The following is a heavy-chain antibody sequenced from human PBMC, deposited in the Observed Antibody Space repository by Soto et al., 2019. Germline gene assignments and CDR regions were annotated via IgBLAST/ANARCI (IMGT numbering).Heavy chain of an antibody. D-gene: IGHD3-3*01. CDR2: ISARDT. J-gene: IGHJ6*02. CDR3: ARDTALPTSLRDDFFYFGMDV. Sequence: AAVKVSCKASGYIFASHGISWVRQAPGQGLEWMGWISARDTNYAQKFQDRVTMTTDTSTDTAYMELRSLRSDDTAVYFCARDTALPTSLRDDFFYFGMDVWGQGTTVTVSS. CDR1: GYIFASHG. V-gene: IGHV1-18*04.